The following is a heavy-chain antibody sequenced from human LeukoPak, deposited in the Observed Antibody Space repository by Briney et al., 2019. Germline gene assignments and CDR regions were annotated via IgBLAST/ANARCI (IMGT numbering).Heavy chain of an antibody. Sequence: SETLSLTCTGSLGPISSYFGGWIRQPGGKGMGWIGRFYTSGSTNYNPSLKSRVTISVDTSKNQFSLKLSSVTAADTAVYYCASGFGHIDYWGQGTLVTVSS. V-gene: IGHV4-4*07. D-gene: IGHD3/OR15-3a*01. CDR1: LGPISSYF. CDR3: ASGFGHIDY. CDR2: FYTSGST. J-gene: IGHJ4*02.